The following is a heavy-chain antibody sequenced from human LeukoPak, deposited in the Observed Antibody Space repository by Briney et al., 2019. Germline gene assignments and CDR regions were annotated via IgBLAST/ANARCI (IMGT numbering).Heavy chain of an antibody. CDR3: ARAAAGYTEFDY. CDR1: GFTFSSYA. CDR2: ISYDGSNK. Sequence: GGSLRLSCAASGFTFSSYAMHWVRQAPGKGLEWVAVISYDGSNKYYADSVKGRFTISRDNSKNTLYLQMNSLRAEDTAVYYCARAAAGYTEFDYWGQGTLVTVSS. V-gene: IGHV3-30*14. D-gene: IGHD6-13*01. J-gene: IGHJ4*02.